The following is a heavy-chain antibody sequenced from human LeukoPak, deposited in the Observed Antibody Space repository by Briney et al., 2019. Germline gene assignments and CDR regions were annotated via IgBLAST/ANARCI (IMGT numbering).Heavy chain of an antibody. CDR1: GGSISSGDYY. V-gene: IGHV4-30-4*08. CDR2: IYYSGST. Sequence: SQTLSLTCTVSGGSISSGDYYWSWLRQPPGKGLEWIGYIYYSGSTYYNPSLKSRVTISVDTSKNQFSLKLSSVTAADTAVYYCAREPRYGSGSYYNYMDVWGKGTMVTVSS. J-gene: IGHJ6*03. D-gene: IGHD3-10*01. CDR3: AREPRYGSGSYYNYMDV.